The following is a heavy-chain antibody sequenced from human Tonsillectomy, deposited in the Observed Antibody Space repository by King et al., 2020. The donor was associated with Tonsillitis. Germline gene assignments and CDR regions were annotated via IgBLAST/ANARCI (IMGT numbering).Heavy chain of an antibody. Sequence: VQLQESGPGLVKPSETLSLTCTVSGGSISSYYWSWIRQPPGKGLEWIGYIYYSGSTNYNPSLKSRVTISVDTSKNQFSLNLSSVTAADTAVYYCARHGRMRYSSGWYAADFDYWGQGTLVTVSS. CDR3: ARHGRMRYSSGWYAADFDY. J-gene: IGHJ4*02. CDR1: GGSISSYY. CDR2: IYYSGST. D-gene: IGHD6-19*01. V-gene: IGHV4-59*08.